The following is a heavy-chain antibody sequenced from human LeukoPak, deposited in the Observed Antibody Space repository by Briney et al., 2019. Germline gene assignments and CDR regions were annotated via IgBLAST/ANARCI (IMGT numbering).Heavy chain of an antibody. CDR1: NGSISSYY. CDR2: IYYSGST. Sequence: SETLSLTCTVSNGSISSYYWTWIRQPPGKGLEWIGYIYYSGSTNYNPSLKSRVTISVDTSKNQFSLKLSSVTAADTAVYYCARSSWYSGFDYWGQGTLVTVSS. J-gene: IGHJ4*02. D-gene: IGHD6-13*01. CDR3: ARSSWYSGFDY. V-gene: IGHV4-59*01.